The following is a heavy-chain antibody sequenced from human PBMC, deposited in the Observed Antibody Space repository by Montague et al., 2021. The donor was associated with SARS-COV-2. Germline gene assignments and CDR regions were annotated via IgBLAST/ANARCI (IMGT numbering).Heavy chain of an antibody. CDR1: GFNFGVYE. D-gene: IGHD2-2*01. CDR3: APAVPVADDS. Sequence: SLRLSCAASGFNFGVYEMNWVRQTPGKGLEWVSYINGGSSVMYXXXSVMGRFTISRDNAESSLYLQMNSLRAEDMAVYYCAPAVPVADDSWGQGTLVTVSS. V-gene: IGHV3-48*03. CDR2: INGGSSVM. J-gene: IGHJ5*02.